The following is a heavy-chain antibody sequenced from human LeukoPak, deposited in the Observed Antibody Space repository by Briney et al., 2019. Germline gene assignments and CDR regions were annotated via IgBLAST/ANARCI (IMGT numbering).Heavy chain of an antibody. D-gene: IGHD6-6*01. CDR3: ASPSSSSSSYDY. CDR1: GGSISSSSYY. J-gene: IGHJ4*02. Sequence: SETLSLTCSVSGGSISSSSYYWGWIRQPPGKGLEWTGSINDSGNTYHNPSLKSRVTISVDTSKNQFSLKMSSVTAADTAVYYCASPSSSSSSYDYWGQGTLVTVSS. V-gene: IGHV4-39*01. CDR2: INDSGNT.